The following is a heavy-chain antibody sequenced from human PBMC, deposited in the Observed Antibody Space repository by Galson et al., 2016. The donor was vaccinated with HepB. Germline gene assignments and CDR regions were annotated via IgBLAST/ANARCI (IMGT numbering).Heavy chain of an antibody. CDR2: ISSSSSHI. J-gene: IGHJ6*02. Sequence: SLRLSCAASGFTFRSYSMNWVRQAPGKGLEWVSSISSSSSHIFYADSVKGRFTISRDNAKNSLYLQMESLRAGDTAVYFCAREGVLMVYATAGYGMEVWGQGTTVTVSS. CDR3: AREGVLMVYATAGYGMEV. CDR1: GFTFRSYS. D-gene: IGHD2-8*01. V-gene: IGHV3-21*06.